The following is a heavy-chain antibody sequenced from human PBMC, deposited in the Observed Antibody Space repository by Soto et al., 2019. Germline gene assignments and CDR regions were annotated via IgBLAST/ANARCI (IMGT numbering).Heavy chain of an antibody. CDR2: IYYSGST. Sequence: SETLSLTCTVSGGSISSGDYYWSWIRQPPGKGLEWIGYIYYSGSTYYNPSLKSRVTISVDTSKNQFSLKLSSVTAADTAVYYCAREGPGAPGKARESDYYFDYWGQGTPVTVSS. CDR1: GGSISSGDYY. J-gene: IGHJ4*02. V-gene: IGHV4-30-4*01. CDR3: AREGPGAPGKARESDYYFDY. D-gene: IGHD3-10*01.